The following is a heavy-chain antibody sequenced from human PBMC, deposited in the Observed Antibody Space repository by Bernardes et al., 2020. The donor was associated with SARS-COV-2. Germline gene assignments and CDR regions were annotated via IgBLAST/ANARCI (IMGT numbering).Heavy chain of an antibody. D-gene: IGHD3-9*01. CDR1: GDSIRTSDYY. Sequence: SETLSLTCSVSGDSIRTSDYYWGWIRRPPGKGLEWNGSRYRDGSTYYDPSLKSRVTISADTSKNQFYLKLTPVTSRDTAVYFCARHVYSYDITGGMDVWGQGTTVTVS. J-gene: IGHJ6*02. CDR3: ARHVYSYDITGGMDV. CDR2: RYRDGST. V-gene: IGHV4-39*01.